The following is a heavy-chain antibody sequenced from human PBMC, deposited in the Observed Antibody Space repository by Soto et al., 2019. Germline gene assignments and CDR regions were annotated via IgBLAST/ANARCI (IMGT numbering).Heavy chain of an antibody. CDR1: GFTFSNYA. CDR2: ISYDGNNK. Sequence: QVHLVESGGGVVQTGRSLRLSCAASGFTFSNYALHWVRQAPGRGLEWVSIISYDGNNKYFAASVNGRFTLSRDNSKNTLYLQMNSLGPEDTAVYYCARALYCTSTSCYIAVSVLGMDVWGQGTTVTVSS. V-gene: IGHV3-30-3*01. J-gene: IGHJ6*02. CDR3: ARALYCTSTSCYIAVSVLGMDV. D-gene: IGHD2-2*02.